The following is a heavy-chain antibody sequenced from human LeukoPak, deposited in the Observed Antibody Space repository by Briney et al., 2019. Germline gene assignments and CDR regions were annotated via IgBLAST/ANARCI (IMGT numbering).Heavy chain of an antibody. Sequence: GGSLRLSCAASGFTFSYYAMHWVRQAPGKGLEWVAVISYDGSNEYYADSVKGRFTISRDNSKNTLYLQMNSLRAEDTAVYYCAKKIFDYGDYVGFDYWGQGTLVTVSS. CDR3: AKKIFDYGDYVGFDY. J-gene: IGHJ4*02. V-gene: IGHV3-30-3*01. CDR1: GFTFSYYA. D-gene: IGHD4-17*01. CDR2: ISYDGSNE.